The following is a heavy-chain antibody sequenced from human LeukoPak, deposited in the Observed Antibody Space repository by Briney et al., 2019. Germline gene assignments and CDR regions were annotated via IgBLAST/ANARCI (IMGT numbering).Heavy chain of an antibody. V-gene: IGHV4-31*03. CDR1: GGSISSGGYY. CDR3: ARHRNYDFWSGYYPYYYYGMDV. Sequence: SKTLSLTCTVSGGSISSGGYYWSWIRQHPGKGLEWIGYIHYSGSTYYNPSLKSRVTISVDTSKNQFSLKLSSVTAADTAVYYCARHRNYDFWSGYYPYYYYGMDVWGQGTTVTVSS. CDR2: IHYSGST. D-gene: IGHD3-3*01. J-gene: IGHJ6*02.